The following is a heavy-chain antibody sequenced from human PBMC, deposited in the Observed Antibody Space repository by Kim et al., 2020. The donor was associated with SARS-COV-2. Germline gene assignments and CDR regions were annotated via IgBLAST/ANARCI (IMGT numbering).Heavy chain of an antibody. CDR3: AKSRVLSVYYDSSGYFDY. J-gene: IGHJ4*02. D-gene: IGHD3-22*01. CDR1: GFTFSSYA. V-gene: IGHV3-23*01. Sequence: GGSLRLSCAASGFTFSSYAMSWVRQAPGKGLELFSAISGSGGRTYYADSVKVRFTISRDNSKNTLYLQMNSLRAEDTAVYYCAKSRVLSVYYDSSGYFDYGGQGSLVTVSA. CDR2: ISGSGGRT.